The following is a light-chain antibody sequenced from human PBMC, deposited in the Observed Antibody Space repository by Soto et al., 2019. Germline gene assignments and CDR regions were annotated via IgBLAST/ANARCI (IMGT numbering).Light chain of an antibody. Sequence: QSVLTQPPSVSAAPRQRVTISCSGSSSNIGNNAVNWYQQLPGKAPKLLIYYDDLLPSGVSDRFSGSKSGTSASLAISGLQSEDEADYYCAAWDDRLNGAVFGGGTKLTVL. J-gene: IGLJ3*02. CDR3: AAWDDRLNGAV. CDR2: YDD. CDR1: SSNIGNNA. V-gene: IGLV1-36*01.